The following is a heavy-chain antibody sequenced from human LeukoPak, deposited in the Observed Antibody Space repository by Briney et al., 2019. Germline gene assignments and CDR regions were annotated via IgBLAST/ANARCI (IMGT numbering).Heavy chain of an antibody. CDR1: GGSFSGYY. D-gene: IGHD4-23*01. CDR3: AVRAYGGNPAHPFGWFDP. Sequence: SETLSLTCAVYGGSFSGYYWSWIRQPPGKGLEWIGEINHSGSTNYNPSLKSRVTISVDTSKNQFSLKLSSVTAADTAVYYCAVRAYGGNPAHPFGWFDPWGQGTLVTVSS. J-gene: IGHJ5*02. CDR2: INHSGST. V-gene: IGHV4-34*01.